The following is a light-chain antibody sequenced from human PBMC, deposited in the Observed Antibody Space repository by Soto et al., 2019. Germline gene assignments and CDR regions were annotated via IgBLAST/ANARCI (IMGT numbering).Light chain of an antibody. V-gene: IGKV3-20*01. J-gene: IGKJ4*01. CDR1: RSVTSSY. CDR3: QQYGSSPLT. Sequence: EIVLTQSPGTLSLSPGERATLSCRASRSVTSSYLAWYQQKPGQAPRLLLYGASSRATGIPDRFSGVGSGTDFTLTISRLEPEDFAVYYCQQYGSSPLTFGGGTKVDIK. CDR2: GAS.